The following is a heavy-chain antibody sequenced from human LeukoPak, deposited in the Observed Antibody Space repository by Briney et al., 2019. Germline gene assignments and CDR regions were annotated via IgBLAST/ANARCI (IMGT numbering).Heavy chain of an antibody. CDR2: IYYSGST. CDR3: ARGVRGVMVWFDP. V-gene: IGHV4-39*07. Sequence: SETLSLTCTVSGGSISSSSYYWGWIRQPPGKGLEWIGSIYYSGSTYYNPSLKSRVTISVDTSKNQFSLKLSSVTAADTAVYYCARGVRGVMVWFDPWGQGTLVTVSS. CDR1: GGSISSSSYY. D-gene: IGHD3-10*01. J-gene: IGHJ5*02.